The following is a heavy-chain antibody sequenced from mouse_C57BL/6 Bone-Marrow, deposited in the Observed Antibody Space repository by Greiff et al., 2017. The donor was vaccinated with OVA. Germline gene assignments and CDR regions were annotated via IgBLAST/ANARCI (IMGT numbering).Heavy chain of an antibody. V-gene: IGHV14-1*01. Sequence: VQLKESGAELVRPGASVKLSCTASGFNIKDYYMHWVKQRPEQGLEWIGRIDPEDGDTEYAPKFQGKGTMTADTAHNPPSLQLSSLTSEDTAVYYCTTLYYGSSRDYWGQGTSVTVSS. CDR2: IDPEDGDT. D-gene: IGHD1-1*01. CDR3: TTLYYGSSRDY. CDR1: GFNIKDYY. J-gene: IGHJ4*01.